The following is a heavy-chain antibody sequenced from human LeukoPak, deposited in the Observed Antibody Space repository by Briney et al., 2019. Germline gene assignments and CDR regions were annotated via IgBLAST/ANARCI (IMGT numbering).Heavy chain of an antibody. CDR3: ARDLDDSSLFGTFDI. V-gene: IGHV3-33*01. Sequence: GRSLRLSCAASGFTFSNYGMHWVRQVPGKGLGWVAAIWFDGIRKYYADSVKGRLTISRDNSKNTLYLQMNSLRAEDTAMYYCARDLDDSSLFGTFDIWGQGTMVTVSS. CDR2: IWFDGIRK. CDR1: GFTFSNYG. J-gene: IGHJ3*02. D-gene: IGHD3-22*01.